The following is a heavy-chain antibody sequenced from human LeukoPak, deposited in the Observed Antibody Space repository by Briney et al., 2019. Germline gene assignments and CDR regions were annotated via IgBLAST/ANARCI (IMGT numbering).Heavy chain of an antibody. CDR2: INPNSGGT. V-gene: IGHV1-2*02. CDR1: GYTFTGYY. J-gene: IGHJ6*03. CDR3: ATAFNPYYYYYYMDV. Sequence: GASVKVSCKASGYTFTGYYMHWVRQAPGQGLEWMGWINPNSGGTNYAQKFQGRVTMTRDTSISTAYMELSRLRSDDTAVYYCATAFNPYYYYYYMDVWGKGTTVTVSS.